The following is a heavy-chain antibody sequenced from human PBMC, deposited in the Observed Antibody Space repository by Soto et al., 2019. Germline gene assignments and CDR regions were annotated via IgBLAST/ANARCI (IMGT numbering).Heavy chain of an antibody. CDR1: GFTFGNCG. Sequence: EVQLLESGGGLVQPGGSLRLSCAASGFTFGNCGMNWVRQAPGKGLEWVSGISGGGGSTYYADSVKGRFTISRDPSKNTVFLEMNSLRAEDTAVYYCAKGFIVVVTVIRPDDSFDVWGQGTLVTVSS. V-gene: IGHV3-23*01. D-gene: IGHD2-21*02. J-gene: IGHJ3*01. CDR2: ISGGGGST. CDR3: AKGFIVVVTVIRPDDSFDV.